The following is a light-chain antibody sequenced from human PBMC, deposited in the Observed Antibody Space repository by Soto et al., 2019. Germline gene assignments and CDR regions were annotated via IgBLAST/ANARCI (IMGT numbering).Light chain of an antibody. J-gene: IGKJ1*01. CDR2: DTS. CDR3: QQRGNWPPWT. V-gene: IGKV3-11*01. CDR1: QSVSRY. Sequence: EIVLTQSPVTLSLSPGERATLSCRASQSVSRYLAWYQQKPGQAPRLLIYDTSNRATGIPARFSGSGSGTDFTLTISSLEPEDFAVYYCQQRGNWPPWTFGQGTKVEIK.